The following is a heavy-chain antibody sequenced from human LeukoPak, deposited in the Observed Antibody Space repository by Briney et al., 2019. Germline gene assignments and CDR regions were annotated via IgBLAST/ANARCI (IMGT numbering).Heavy chain of an antibody. CDR3: ARDHQQTGADY. Sequence: ASVKVSCKASGYIFTDYYIHWVRQAPGQGLEWMGWINPNSGGTNYAQKFQGRVTMTRDTSISTAYMELSRLRSDDTAVYYCARDHQQTGADYWGQGTLVTVSS. CDR1: GYIFTDYY. V-gene: IGHV1-2*02. D-gene: IGHD6-13*01. CDR2: INPNSGGT. J-gene: IGHJ4*02.